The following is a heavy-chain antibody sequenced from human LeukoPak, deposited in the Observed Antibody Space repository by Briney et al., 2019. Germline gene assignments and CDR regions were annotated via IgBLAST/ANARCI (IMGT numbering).Heavy chain of an antibody. CDR1: GYGFTSYW. V-gene: IGHV5-51*01. J-gene: IGHJ3*02. Sequence: NHGESLKISCKGSGYGFTSYWIGWVRQMPGKGLEWMGIIYPGDSDTRYSPSFQGQVTISADKSISTAYLQWSSLKAPDTAMYYCARLIYGGNSVGAFDIWGQGTMVTVSS. CDR2: IYPGDSDT. CDR3: ARLIYGGNSVGAFDI. D-gene: IGHD4-23*01.